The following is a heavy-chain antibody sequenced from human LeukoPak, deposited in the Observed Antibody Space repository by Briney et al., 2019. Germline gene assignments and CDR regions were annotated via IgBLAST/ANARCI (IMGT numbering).Heavy chain of an antibody. D-gene: IGHD3-3*01. CDR3: ARKGFLEWLAIDY. V-gene: IGHV4-34*01. J-gene: IGHJ4*02. CDR2: INHSGST. CDR1: GGSFSGYY. Sequence: SETLSLTCAVYGGSFSGYYWSWIRQPPGKGLEWIGEINHSGSTNYNPSLKSRVTISVDTSKNQFSLKLSSVTAADTAVYYCARKGFLEWLAIDYWGQGTLVTVSS.